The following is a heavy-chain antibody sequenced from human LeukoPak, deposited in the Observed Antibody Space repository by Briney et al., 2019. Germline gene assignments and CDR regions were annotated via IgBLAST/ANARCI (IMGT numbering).Heavy chain of an antibody. Sequence: GGSLRLSCAASGFTFSSYGKSWVRQAPGKGLEWVSAISGSGGSTYYADSVKGRFTISRDNSKNTLYLQMNSLRAEDTAVYYCAKDTASSWWYFDLWGRGTLVTVSS. CDR2: ISGSGGST. J-gene: IGHJ2*01. CDR3: AKDTASSWWYFDL. CDR1: GFTFSSYG. V-gene: IGHV3-23*01. D-gene: IGHD5-18*01.